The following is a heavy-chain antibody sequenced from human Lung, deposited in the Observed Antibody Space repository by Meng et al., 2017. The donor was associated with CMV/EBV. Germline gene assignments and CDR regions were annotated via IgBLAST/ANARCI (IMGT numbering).Heavy chain of an antibody. CDR3: ARDVMGWFDP. D-gene: IGHD2-8*01. V-gene: IGHV3-74*01. CDR1: GYSFLSDR. Sequence: VALVESGGGCVPPGVSLHASGLASGYSFLSDRSHWVRQGPGKGLVWVARINSGGTTTTYADSVKGRFTISRDNAKNPLYLQMNSLRGEDTAVYYCARDVMGWFDPWGQGALVTVSS. J-gene: IGHJ5*02. CDR2: INSGGTTT.